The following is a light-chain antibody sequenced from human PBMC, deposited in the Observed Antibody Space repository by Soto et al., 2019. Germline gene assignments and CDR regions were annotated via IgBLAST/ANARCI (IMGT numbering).Light chain of an antibody. V-gene: IGLV2-14*01. J-gene: IGLJ2*01. CDR3: RSYTSSSTLVV. CDR2: EVS. Sequence: QSVLTQPASVSGSPGQSITISCTGTSSDVGDYNYVSWYQQHPGKAPKLMIYEVSNRPSGVSNRFSGSKSGNTASLTISGLQAEDEADYYCRSYTSSSTLVVFGGGTKLTVL. CDR1: SSDVGDYNY.